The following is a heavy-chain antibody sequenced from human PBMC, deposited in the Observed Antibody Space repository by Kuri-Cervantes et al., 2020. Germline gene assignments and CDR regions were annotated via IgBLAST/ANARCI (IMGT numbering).Heavy chain of an antibody. CDR1: GFTFSSYS. V-gene: IGHV3-21*04. CDR3: ARDSIVVVPAASYYYYYYGMDV. Sequence: GGSLRLSCAASGFTFSSYSMNWVRQAPGKGLEWVSSISSSSSYIYYADSVKGRFTISRDNSKNTLYLQMNSLRAEDTAVYYCARDSIVVVPAASYYYYYYGMDVWGQGTTVTVSS. J-gene: IGHJ6*02. CDR2: ISSSSSYI. D-gene: IGHD2-2*01.